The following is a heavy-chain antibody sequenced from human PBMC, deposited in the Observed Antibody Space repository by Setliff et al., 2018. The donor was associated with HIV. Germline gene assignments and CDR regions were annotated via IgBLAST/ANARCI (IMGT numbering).Heavy chain of an antibody. Sequence: SETLSLTCTVSGDSISGNYYWAWIRQPPGKGLEWIATVFSGGSSKYNPSLWSRVTTSVDTSKNQFYLKMDSVTAADTAFYYCARYGPASVIWFGYLDYWGPGMSVTVSS. CDR1: GDSISGNYY. D-gene: IGHD3-10*01. J-gene: IGHJ4*02. V-gene: IGHV4-39*01. CDR2: VFSGGSS. CDR3: ARYGPASVIWFGYLDY.